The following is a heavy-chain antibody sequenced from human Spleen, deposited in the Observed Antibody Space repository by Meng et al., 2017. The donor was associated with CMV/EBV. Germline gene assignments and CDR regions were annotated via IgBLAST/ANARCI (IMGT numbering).Heavy chain of an antibody. Sequence: GDSSSTDSYYWAWIRQPPGKGLEWIGNIHYSGSTHYNPPLKSRLTMSVDTSKNQFSLKLTSVTAADTAVYFCTRVTIFGVVGNDFDFWGQGTLVTVSS. CDR2: IHYSGST. CDR3: TRVTIFGVVGNDFDF. J-gene: IGHJ4*02. V-gene: IGHV4-39*01. D-gene: IGHD3-3*01. CDR1: GDSSSTDSYY.